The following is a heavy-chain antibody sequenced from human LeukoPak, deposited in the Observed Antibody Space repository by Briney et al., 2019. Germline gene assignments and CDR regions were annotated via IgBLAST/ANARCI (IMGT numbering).Heavy chain of an antibody. V-gene: IGHV4-39*07. CDR2: IHYSGST. CDR1: GGSISSSSYY. J-gene: IGHJ6*03. CDR3: ARGYCSGGSCYSSYYYSYMDV. Sequence: SETLSLTCTVSGGSISSSSYYWGWIRQPPGKGLEWIGSIHYSGSTNYNPSLKSRVTISVDTSKNQFSLKLSSVTAADTAVYYCARGYCSGGSCYSSYYYSYMDVWGKGTTVTVSS. D-gene: IGHD2-15*01.